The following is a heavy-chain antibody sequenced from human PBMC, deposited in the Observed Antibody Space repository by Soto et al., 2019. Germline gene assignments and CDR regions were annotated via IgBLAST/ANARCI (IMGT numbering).Heavy chain of an antibody. Sequence: EVQLVESGGGLVKPGGSLRLSCAASGFIFRTYSMTWVRQAPGKGLEWVSSITGSGSYIYYADSVKGRFTISRDNAKDSVYLQMNDLRAEDTAVYYCARAPGYNNAWFDRWGQGTLVTVSA. D-gene: IGHD1-20*01. V-gene: IGHV3-21*01. J-gene: IGHJ5*02. CDR1: GFIFRTYS. CDR3: ARAPGYNNAWFDR. CDR2: ITGSGSYI.